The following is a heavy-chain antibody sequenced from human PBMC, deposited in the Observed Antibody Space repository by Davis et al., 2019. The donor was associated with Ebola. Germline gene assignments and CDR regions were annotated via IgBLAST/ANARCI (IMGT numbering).Heavy chain of an antibody. V-gene: IGHV4-31*03. D-gene: IGHD6-6*01. Sequence: LRLSCTVSGGSISSSSYYWSWIRQHPGKGLEWIGYIYYSGSTYHNPSLKSRVTISVDTSKNQFSLKLSSVTAADTAVYYCARDLVQLLSSSAGYYYGMDVWGKGTTVTVSS. CDR2: IYYSGST. J-gene: IGHJ6*04. CDR1: GGSISSSSYY. CDR3: ARDLVQLLSSSAGYYYGMDV.